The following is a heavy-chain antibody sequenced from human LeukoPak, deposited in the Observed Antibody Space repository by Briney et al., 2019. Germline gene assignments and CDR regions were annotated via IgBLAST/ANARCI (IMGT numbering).Heavy chain of an antibody. V-gene: IGHV1-3*03. CDR3: ARGKDTSGYYRY. D-gene: IGHD3-22*01. CDR2: INVGNGNT. J-gene: IGHJ4*02. Sequence: ASVKVSCKASGYTFTSYAMHWVRQAPGQRLEWMGWINVGNGNTKYSQEFQGRVTITRDTSASTAYMELSSLRSEDMAVYYCARGKDTSGYYRYWGQGTLVTVSS. CDR1: GYTFTSYA.